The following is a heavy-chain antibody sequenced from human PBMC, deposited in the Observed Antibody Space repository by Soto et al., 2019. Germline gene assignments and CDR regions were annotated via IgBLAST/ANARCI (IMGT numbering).Heavy chain of an antibody. CDR1: GSTVRTYA. Sequence: EAQLLQSGGGLVQPGGSLRLSCAASGSTVRTYAMTWVSQAPGKGLEWVSTISANGAATYYADSVMGRFTISRDNSKDTQYLQIDGLRADDTDVSYWAKDPRLEIRGVDSWGQGTLVTVSS. CDR3: AKDPRLEIRGVDS. V-gene: IGHV3-23*01. CDR2: ISANGAAT. D-gene: IGHD1-7*01. J-gene: IGHJ4*02.